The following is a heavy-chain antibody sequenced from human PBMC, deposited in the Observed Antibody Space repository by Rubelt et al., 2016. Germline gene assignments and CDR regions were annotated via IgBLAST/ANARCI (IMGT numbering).Heavy chain of an antibody. D-gene: IGHD1-7*01. Sequence: QMQLVQSGPEVKKPGTSVKVSCKASGFTFTSSAVQWVRQARGQRLEWIGWIVVGSGNTNYAQKFQERVTITRGMSTSTAYMELSRLRSEDTAGYYCAADQGLELRWGYYYYGMDVWGQGTTVTVSS. V-gene: IGHV1-58*01. CDR1: GFTFTSSA. CDR3: AADQGLELRWGYYYYGMDV. J-gene: IGHJ6*02. CDR2: IVVGSGNT.